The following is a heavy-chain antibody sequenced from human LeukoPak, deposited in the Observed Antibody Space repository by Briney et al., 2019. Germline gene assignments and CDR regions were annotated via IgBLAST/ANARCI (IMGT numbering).Heavy chain of an antibody. CDR3: ARGPSGYHNT. J-gene: IGHJ4*02. Sequence: GGSLRLSCAASGFTFSSYSINWVRQAPGKGLEWVSSITSSSSYRYYADSVKGRFTISRDNAKNSLYLQMNSLRAEDTAVYYCARGPSGYHNTGGQGTLVTVSS. D-gene: IGHD5-12*01. CDR1: GFTFSSYS. CDR2: ITSSSSYR. V-gene: IGHV3-21*01.